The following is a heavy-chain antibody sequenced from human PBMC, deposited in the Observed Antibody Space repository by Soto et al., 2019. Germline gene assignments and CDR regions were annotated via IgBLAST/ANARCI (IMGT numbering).Heavy chain of an antibody. CDR3: ARGAIVVVVAATRHWFDP. CDR1: GGSISSGGYY. V-gene: IGHV4-31*03. J-gene: IGHJ5*02. CDR2: IYYSGST. Sequence: PSETLSLTCTVSGGSISSGGYYWSWIRQHPGKGLEWIGYIYYSGSTYYNPSLKSRVTISVDTSKNQFSLKLSSVTAADTAVYYCARGAIVVVVAATRHWFDPWGQGTLVTVSS. D-gene: IGHD2-15*01.